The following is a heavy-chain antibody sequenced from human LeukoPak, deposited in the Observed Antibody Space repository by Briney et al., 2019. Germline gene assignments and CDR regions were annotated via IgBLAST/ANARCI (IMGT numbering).Heavy chain of an antibody. CDR2: TSGGGGTI. CDR3: ARVRLGSSWSDY. V-gene: IGHV3-23*01. Sequence: GGSLRLSCVASGFSFSSYVMSWVRQAPGKGLEWVSATSGGGGTIYYADSVKGRFTISRDNAKNSLYLQMNSLRAEDTAVYYCARVRLGSSWSDYWGQGTLVTVSS. CDR1: GFSFSSYV. J-gene: IGHJ4*02. D-gene: IGHD6-13*01.